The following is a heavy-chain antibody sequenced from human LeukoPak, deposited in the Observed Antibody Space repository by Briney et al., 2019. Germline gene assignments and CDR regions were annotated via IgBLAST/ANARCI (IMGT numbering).Heavy chain of an antibody. CDR1: GGSISSYY. Sequence: SETLSLTCTVSGGSISSYYWSWIRQPPGKGLECIGYIYYSGSTNYNPSLKSRVTISVDTSKNQFSLKLSSVTAADTAVYYCARHLRGLYVYYYYYGMDVWGQGTTVTVSS. D-gene: IGHD6-19*01. V-gene: IGHV4-59*08. CDR2: IYYSGST. J-gene: IGHJ6*02. CDR3: ARHLRGLYVYYYYYGMDV.